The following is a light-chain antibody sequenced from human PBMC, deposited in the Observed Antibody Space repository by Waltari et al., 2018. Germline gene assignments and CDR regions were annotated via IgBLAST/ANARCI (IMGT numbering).Light chain of an antibody. CDR1: RGISRY. CDR3: QHLGSAPLT. CDR2: AAS. J-gene: IGKJ4*01. V-gene: IGKV1-9*01. Sequence: DIQVTQSPSFLSASVGDRITITCRASRGISRYLAWYQHKPGKAPKILIDAASTLQSGVPSRFSGSGSGTEFTLTISSLEPEDFATYYCQHLGSAPLTFGGGTKVEI.